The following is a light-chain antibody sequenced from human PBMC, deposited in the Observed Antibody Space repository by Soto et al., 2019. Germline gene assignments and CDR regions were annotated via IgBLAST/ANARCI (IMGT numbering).Light chain of an antibody. Sequence: QAVVTQPASVSGSPGQSITISCTETNNDVGIYTYVSWYQHHPGKAPKLMIYDVSNRPXGVSDRFSGSKSGNTASLTISGXXXXXXADYYCSLYRGANKEVFGGGTKVTVL. CDR3: SLYRGANKEV. CDR1: NNDVGIYTY. V-gene: IGLV2-14*03. CDR2: DVS. J-gene: IGLJ2*01.